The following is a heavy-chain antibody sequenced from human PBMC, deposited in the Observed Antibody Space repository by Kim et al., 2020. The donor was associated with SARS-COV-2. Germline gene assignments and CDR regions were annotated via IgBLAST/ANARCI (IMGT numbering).Heavy chain of an antibody. CDR2: MSGNGRTP. J-gene: IGHJ3*02. CDR1: GFSLTNQE. CDR3: ARETVTSPDALDI. V-gene: IGHV3-48*03. Sequence: GGSLRLSCAASGFSLTNQEMNWVRQAPGKGLEWVSYMSGNGRTPYYADSVKGRFTITRDNAKNSLYLQMNSLRAEDMAVYYCARETVTSPDALDIWGPGTMASV. D-gene: IGHD4-17*01.